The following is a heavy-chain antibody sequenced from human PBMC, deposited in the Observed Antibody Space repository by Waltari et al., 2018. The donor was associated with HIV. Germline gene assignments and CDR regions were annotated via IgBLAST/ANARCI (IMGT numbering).Heavy chain of an antibody. J-gene: IGHJ4*02. CDR3: ARRAVTGTDF. CDR2: IYPSGST. Sequence: QVYLQESGPGLVKPLGTLSFTCAVSGDSISNDNWWSWVRQSPGKGLEWIGEIYPSGSTNYSPSFKSRVTILVDNSKNQFSLKLSSVTAADTAVYYCARRAVTGTDFWGQGTPVTVSS. CDR1: GDSISNDNW. D-gene: IGHD6-19*01. V-gene: IGHV4-4*02.